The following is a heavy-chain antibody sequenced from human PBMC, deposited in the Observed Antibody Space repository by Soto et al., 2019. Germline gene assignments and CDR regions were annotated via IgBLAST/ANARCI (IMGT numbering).Heavy chain of an antibody. V-gene: IGHV3-23*01. Sequence: EMQLLESGGGLVQPGGSLRLSCAASGFTFSRFGMSWVRQAPGKGLEWVSGISGGGNPTYYSDSVKGRFTISRDSAKNTLYLQMNSLRTEDTALYYCAKDITYDSSAYDSWGQGTLVTVSS. CDR3: AKDITYDSSAYDS. J-gene: IGHJ4*02. CDR1: GFTFSRFG. D-gene: IGHD3-22*01. CDR2: ISGGGNPT.